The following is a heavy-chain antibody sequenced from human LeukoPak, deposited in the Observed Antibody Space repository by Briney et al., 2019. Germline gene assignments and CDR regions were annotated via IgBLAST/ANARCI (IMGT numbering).Heavy chain of an antibody. Sequence: GGSLRLSCAASGFTFSSYAMSWVRQAPGKGLEWVSGISGTGTSTYYAASVKGRFTISRDNAKNSLYLQMNSLRAEDTAVYYCARDWEVGATGYYYGMDVWGQGTTVTVSS. D-gene: IGHD1-26*01. CDR3: ARDWEVGATGYYYGMDV. V-gene: IGHV3-23*01. J-gene: IGHJ6*02. CDR2: ISGTGTST. CDR1: GFTFSSYA.